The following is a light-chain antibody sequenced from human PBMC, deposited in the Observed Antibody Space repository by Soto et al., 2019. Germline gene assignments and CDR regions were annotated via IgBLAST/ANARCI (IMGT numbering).Light chain of an antibody. CDR3: SSYTTTSTYV. CDR1: SSDIGTYNY. V-gene: IGLV2-14*01. Sequence: QFVLTQPASLSGAPGQSITLSCTGNSSDIGTYNYVSWYQQYPGKAPKLMVYDVSNRPSGVSNRFSGSKSGNTASLTISGLQAEDEADYYCSSYTTTSTYVFGTGTRSPS. CDR2: DVS. J-gene: IGLJ1*01.